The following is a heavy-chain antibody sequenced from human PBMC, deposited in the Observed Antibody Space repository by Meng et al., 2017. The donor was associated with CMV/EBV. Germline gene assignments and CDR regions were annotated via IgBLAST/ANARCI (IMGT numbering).Heavy chain of an antibody. J-gene: IGHJ5*02. D-gene: IGHD5-18*01. CDR1: FRGSA. V-gene: IGHV3-73*01. CDR2: IRSKANSYAT. Sequence: FRGSAMHWVRQASGEGLEWVGRIRSKANSYATAYAASVKGRFTISRDDSKNTAYLQMNSLKTEDTAVYYCTRDKGEWIQLWLHNWFDPWGQGTLVTVSS. CDR3: TRDKGEWIQLWLHNWFDP.